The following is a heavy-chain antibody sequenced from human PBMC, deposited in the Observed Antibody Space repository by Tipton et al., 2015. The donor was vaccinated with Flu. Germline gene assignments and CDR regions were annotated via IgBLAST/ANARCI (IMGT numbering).Heavy chain of an antibody. Sequence: TLSLTCTVSGGSISSYYWSWIRQPVGKGLEWIGRIYSSGSTNYNPSLKSRVTMSVDTSKNQFSLKLNSVTAADTAVYYCARGVWLVHPGDYYMDVWGKGTTVTVSS. V-gene: IGHV4-4*07. J-gene: IGHJ6*03. CDR3: ARGVWLVHPGDYYMDV. D-gene: IGHD6-19*01. CDR2: IYSSGST. CDR1: GGSISSYY.